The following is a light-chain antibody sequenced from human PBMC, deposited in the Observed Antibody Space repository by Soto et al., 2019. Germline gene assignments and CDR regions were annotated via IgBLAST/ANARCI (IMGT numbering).Light chain of an antibody. J-gene: IGLJ2*01. CDR2: LNSDGSH. Sequence: QSVLTQSPSASASLGASVKLTCTLSTGHINNAIAWHQQQPEKGPRFLMKLNSDGSHTKGDGIFDRFSGSSSGSERYLTISSLQSEDEADYYCQTWGTGIVVFGGGTQLTVL. CDR1: TGHINNA. V-gene: IGLV4-69*01. CDR3: QTWGTGIVV.